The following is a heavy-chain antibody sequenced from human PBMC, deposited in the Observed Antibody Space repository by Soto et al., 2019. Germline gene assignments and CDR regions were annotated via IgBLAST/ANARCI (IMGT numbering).Heavy chain of an antibody. CDR2: TSNNGDRT. Sequence: GGSLRLSCAVSGFTFSDHAMTWVRQAPGKGLEWVSTTSNNGDRTFYADSVKGRFTVSTDRTNNTLYLQMNSLRADDTAVYFCARPPLYSNGGYFDSWGQGTLVTVSS. V-gene: IGHV3-23*01. D-gene: IGHD6-19*01. CDR3: ARPPLYSNGGYFDS. J-gene: IGHJ4*02. CDR1: GFTFSDHA.